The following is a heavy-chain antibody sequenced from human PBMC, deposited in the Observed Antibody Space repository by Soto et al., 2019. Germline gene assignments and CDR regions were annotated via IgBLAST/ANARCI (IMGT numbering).Heavy chain of an antibody. J-gene: IGHJ5*02. D-gene: IGHD6-19*01. CDR3: ARYSGWYSYNWFDP. Sequence: GGSLRLSCAASGFTFSSYDMHWVRQATGKGLEWVSAIGTAGDTYYPGSVKGRFTISRDNAENSVYLQMSSLRGEDTAMYYCARYSGWYSYNWFDPWGQGTLVTVSS. CDR1: GFTFSSYD. CDR2: IGTAGDT. V-gene: IGHV3-13*01.